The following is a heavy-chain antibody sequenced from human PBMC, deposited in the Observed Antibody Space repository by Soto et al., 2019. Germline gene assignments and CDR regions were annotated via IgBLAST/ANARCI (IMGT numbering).Heavy chain of an antibody. J-gene: IGHJ5*02. CDR3: AKDFRASSTSRNWFDP. CDR1: GFTSSSYA. V-gene: IGHV3-23*01. CDR2: ISGSGGST. Sequence: PGRSLRLSCAASGFTSSSYAMSWVRQAPGKGLEWVSAISGSGGSTYYADSVKGRFTISRDNSKNTLYLQMNSLRAEDTAVYYCAKDFRASSTSRNWFDPWGQGTLVTVSS. D-gene: IGHD2-2*01.